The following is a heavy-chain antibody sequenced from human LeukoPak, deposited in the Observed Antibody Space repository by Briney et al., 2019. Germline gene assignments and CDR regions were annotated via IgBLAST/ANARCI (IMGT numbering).Heavy chain of an antibody. D-gene: IGHD2-2*01. Sequence: SETLSLTCTVSGGSVSSSSYYWSWIRQPPGKGLEWIGYIYYSGSTNYNPSLKSRVTISVDTSTNQFSLKLSSVTAADTAVYYCARVDFVVVPAAKYWFDPWGQGTLVTVSS. CDR2: IYYSGST. V-gene: IGHV4-61*01. CDR3: ARVDFVVVPAAKYWFDP. J-gene: IGHJ5*02. CDR1: GGSVSSSSYY.